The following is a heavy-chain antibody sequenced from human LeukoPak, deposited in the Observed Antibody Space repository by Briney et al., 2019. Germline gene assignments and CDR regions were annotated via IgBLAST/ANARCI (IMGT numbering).Heavy chain of an antibody. J-gene: IGHJ2*01. V-gene: IGHV3-21*01. CDR1: GFTFSSYS. D-gene: IGHD6-13*01. CDR2: ISSSSSYI. CDR3: ARDEAAAGTPGSYWYFDL. Sequence: TGGSLRLSCAASGFTFSSYSMNWVRQAPGKGLEWVSSISSSSSYIYYADSVKGRFTISRDNAKNSLYLQMNSLRAEDTAVYYCARDEAAAGTPGSYWYFDLWGRGTLVTVSS.